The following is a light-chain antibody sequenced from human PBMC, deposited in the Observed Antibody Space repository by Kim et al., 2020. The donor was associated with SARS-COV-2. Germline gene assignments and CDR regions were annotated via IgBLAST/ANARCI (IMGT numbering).Light chain of an antibody. CDR3: QHRINWPLT. CDR1: QSVATY. J-gene: IGKJ4*01. V-gene: IGKV3-11*01. Sequence: EIVLTQSPATLSLSPGERATLSCTASQSVATYLAWYQQKPGQAPRLLIYDASNRATGIPARFSGSGSGTDFTLTISSLEPEDFAIYYCQHRINWPLTFGGGTKVDIK. CDR2: DAS.